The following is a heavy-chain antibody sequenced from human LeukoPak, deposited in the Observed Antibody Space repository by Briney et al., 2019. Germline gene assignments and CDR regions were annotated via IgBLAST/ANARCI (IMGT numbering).Heavy chain of an antibody. Sequence: PGGSLRLSCAASGFTVSSNYMSWVRQAPGKGLEWVLVIYSGGSTYYADSVKGRFTISRDNSKNTLYLQMNSLRAEDTAVYYCARSDCSGGSCYFDYWGQGTLVTVSS. J-gene: IGHJ4*02. V-gene: IGHV3-53*01. CDR2: IYSGGST. CDR3: ARSDCSGGSCYFDY. D-gene: IGHD2-15*01. CDR1: GFTVSSNY.